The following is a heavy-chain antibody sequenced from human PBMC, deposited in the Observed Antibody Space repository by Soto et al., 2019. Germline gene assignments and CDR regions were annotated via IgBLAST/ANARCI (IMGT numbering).Heavy chain of an antibody. CDR3: ARRGQTAIYYYYGMDV. Sequence: GESLKISCKGFGFSFTDYWFGWVRQMPGKGLERMGLIYPGDSDTRYSSSFQGQVTISADKSISTIYLQWSSLKASDTAIYYCARRGQTAIYYYYGMDVWGQGTSVTVSS. J-gene: IGHJ6*02. V-gene: IGHV5-51*01. CDR2: IYPGDSDT. CDR1: GFSFTDYW.